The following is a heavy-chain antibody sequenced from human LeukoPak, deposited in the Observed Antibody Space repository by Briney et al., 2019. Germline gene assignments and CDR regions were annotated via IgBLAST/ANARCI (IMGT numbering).Heavy chain of an antibody. J-gene: IGHJ4*02. D-gene: IGHD2-21*02. V-gene: IGHV3-21*01. Sequence: GGSLRLSCAASGFTLSSFSMNWVRQAPGKGLEWVSSISSSSGYIYYADSVKGRFTISRDTAKNTLYLQMNSLRAEDTAVYYCARDFTCGGDCYSYYFDYWGQGTLVTVSS. CDR1: GFTLSSFS. CDR2: ISSSSGYI. CDR3: ARDFTCGGDCYSYYFDY.